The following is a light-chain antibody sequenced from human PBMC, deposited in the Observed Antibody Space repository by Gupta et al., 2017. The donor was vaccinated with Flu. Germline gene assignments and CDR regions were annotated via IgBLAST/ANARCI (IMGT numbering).Light chain of an antibody. CDR1: QTVNRN. CDR3: QQYHGWPRT. CDR2: AAS. J-gene: IGKJ1*01. V-gene: IGKV3-15*01. Sequence: IVMTQSPATLYMSPGEKVTLSCRPSQTVNRNLVWYQHKFGQAPRLLIYAASIRATGVPPRFSGSGYGTEFILSISSLQSEDVAVYYCQQYHGWPRTFGPGTKVEVK.